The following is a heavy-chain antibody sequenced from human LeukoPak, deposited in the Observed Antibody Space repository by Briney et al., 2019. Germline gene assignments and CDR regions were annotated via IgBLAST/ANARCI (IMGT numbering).Heavy chain of an antibody. CDR2: IIPIFGTA. J-gene: IGHJ4*02. CDR1: GGTFSSYA. Sequence: SVKVSCKASGGTFSSYAISWVRQAPGQGLEWMGRIIPIFGTANHAQKFQGRVTITTDESTSTAYMELSSLRSEDTAVYYCASGDILPGAPFYYWGQGTLVTVSS. D-gene: IGHD5-12*01. CDR3: ASGDILPGAPFYY. V-gene: IGHV1-69*05.